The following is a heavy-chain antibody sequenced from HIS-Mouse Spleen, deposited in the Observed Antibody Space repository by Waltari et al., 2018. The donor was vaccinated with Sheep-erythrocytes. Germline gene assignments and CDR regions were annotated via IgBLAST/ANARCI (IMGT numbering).Heavy chain of an antibody. Sequence: QVQLQQWGAGLLKPSETLSLTCAVYGGSFSGYYWSWIRQPPGKGLEWIGEINHSGSTNSNPSLKSRVTISVDTSKNQFSLKLGSVTAADTAVYYCALSVDLAGAFDIWGQGTMVTVSS. CDR2: INHSGST. D-gene: IGHD6-19*01. J-gene: IGHJ3*02. CDR3: ALSVDLAGAFDI. CDR1: GGSFSGYY. V-gene: IGHV4-34*01.